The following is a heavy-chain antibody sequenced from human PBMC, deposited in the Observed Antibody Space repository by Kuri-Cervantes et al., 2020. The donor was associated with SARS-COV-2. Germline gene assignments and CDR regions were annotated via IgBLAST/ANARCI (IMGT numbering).Heavy chain of an antibody. CDR1: RFTFTNAW. V-gene: IGHV3-15*01. CDR2: IKSNTDGGTE. J-gene: IGHJ4*02. Sequence: GESLKISCAASRFTFTNAWMYWVRQAPGMGLEWVARIKSNTDGGTEDYAIPVGGRFTVSRDDSRNTLYLQMNSLKTEDTAVYYCAAAPWPYYYFDYWGQGTLVTVSS. CDR3: AAAPWPYYYFDY. D-gene: IGHD3-10*01.